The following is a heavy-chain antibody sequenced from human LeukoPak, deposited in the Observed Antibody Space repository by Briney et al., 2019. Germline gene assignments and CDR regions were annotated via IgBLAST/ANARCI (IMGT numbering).Heavy chain of an antibody. Sequence: GGSLRLSCAASGSTFSSYGMSWVRQAPGKGLEWVSAISGSGGSTYYADSVKGRFTISRDNSKNTLYLQMNSLRAEDTAVYYCAPLYDSSGYYPSHFDYWGQGTLGTVSS. CDR2: ISGSGGST. V-gene: IGHV3-23*01. CDR1: GSTFSSYG. CDR3: APLYDSSGYYPSHFDY. D-gene: IGHD3-22*01. J-gene: IGHJ4*02.